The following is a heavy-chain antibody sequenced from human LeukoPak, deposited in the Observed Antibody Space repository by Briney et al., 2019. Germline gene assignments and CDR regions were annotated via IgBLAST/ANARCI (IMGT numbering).Heavy chain of an antibody. CDR2: IKENGNEQ. CDR1: GFTFSRYW. D-gene: IGHD1-14*01. J-gene: IGHJ3*02. V-gene: IGHV3-7*01. Sequence: PGGSLRLSSTASGFTFSRYWMSWVRQAPGKGPEWVAHIKENGNEQYYAESVKGRFTISRDNAEKSLCLQMNSLRAEDTAVYYCARGPGDFDASDIWGQGTMVTVSS. CDR3: ARGPGDFDASDI.